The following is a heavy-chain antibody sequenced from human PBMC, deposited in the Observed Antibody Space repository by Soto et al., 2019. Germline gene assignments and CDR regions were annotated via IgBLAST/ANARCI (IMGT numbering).Heavy chain of an antibody. CDR1: GFSLSTSGVG. D-gene: IGHD6-13*01. CDR2: IYWDDDK. Sequence: SGPTLVNPTQTLTLTCTFSGFSLSTSGVGVGWIRQPPGKALEWLALIYWDDDKRYSPSLKNRLTITKDTSKNQVVLTMTNMDPVDTATYYCAHRRGDIAAAGTEYFQHWGQGTLVTVSS. CDR3: AHRRGDIAAAGTEYFQH. J-gene: IGHJ1*01. V-gene: IGHV2-5*02.